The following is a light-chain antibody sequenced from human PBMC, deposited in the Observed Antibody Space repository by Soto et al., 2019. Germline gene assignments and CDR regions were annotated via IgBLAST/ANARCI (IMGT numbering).Light chain of an antibody. CDR2: DAS. J-gene: IGKJ3*01. Sequence: AIPLTQSPSSLSASVVDRVTITCRASQGISSGLAWYQHKPGKAPKLLIRDASSLESGVPSRFSGSGSGTDFTLSISSLQPEDFATYYCQQFNTYPTFGPGTKVD. CDR1: QGISSG. CDR3: QQFNTYPT. V-gene: IGKV1-13*02.